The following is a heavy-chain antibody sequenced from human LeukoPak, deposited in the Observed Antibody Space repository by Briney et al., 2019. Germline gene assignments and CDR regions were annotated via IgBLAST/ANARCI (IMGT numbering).Heavy chain of an antibody. CDR3: ARETGYSYEYYFYD. V-gene: IGHV3-64*01. CDR1: GFTFSSYA. CDR2: ISSNGGST. Sequence: GGSLRLSCAASGFTFSSYAMHWVRQAPGKGLEYVSAISSNGGSTYYANSVKGRFTISRDNSKNTLYLQMGSLRAEDMAVYYCARETGYSYEYYFYDWGQGSLVTDSS. D-gene: IGHD5-18*01. J-gene: IGHJ4*02.